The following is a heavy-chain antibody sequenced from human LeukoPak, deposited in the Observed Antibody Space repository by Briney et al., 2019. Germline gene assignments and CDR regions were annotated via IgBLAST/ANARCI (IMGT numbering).Heavy chain of an antibody. D-gene: IGHD2-15*01. CDR2: IIPIFGTA. CDR1: GGTFSNYA. Sequence: SVKVSCKASGGTFSNYAISWVRQAPGQGLEWMGGIIPIFGTANYAQKFQGRVTITADESTSTAYMELSSLRSEDTAVYYCARSMGTHCSGGSCYSGLDYWGQGTLVTVSS. CDR3: ARSMGTHCSGGSCYSGLDY. J-gene: IGHJ4*02. V-gene: IGHV1-69*13.